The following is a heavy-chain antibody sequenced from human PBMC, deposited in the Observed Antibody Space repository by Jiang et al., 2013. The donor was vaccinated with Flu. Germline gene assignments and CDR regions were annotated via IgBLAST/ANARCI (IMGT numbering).Heavy chain of an antibody. CDR3: ARGRVYYYDSSGSVDAFDI. CDR2: YHMMEANK. V-gene: IGHV3-30*04. Sequence: FSSYAMHWVRQGSRARGWSGWQLYHMMEANKYYADSVKGRFTISRDNSKNTLYLQMNSLRAEDTAVYYCARGRVYYYDSSGSVDAFDIWGQGTMVTVSS. J-gene: IGHJ3*02. CDR1: FSSYA. D-gene: IGHD3-22*01.